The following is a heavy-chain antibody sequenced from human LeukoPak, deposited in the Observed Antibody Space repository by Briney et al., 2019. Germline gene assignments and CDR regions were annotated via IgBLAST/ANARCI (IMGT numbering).Heavy chain of an antibody. D-gene: IGHD3-22*01. CDR1: GGSISSYF. CDR3: GRGQWLPVFDF. Sequence: SETLSLTCTVSGGSISSYFWSWIRQPTGKGLEWIGRIYSSGSTNSNPSLKSRVTMSVDTSKNQFSLKLSSVTAADTAVYYCGRGQWLPVFDFWGQGTLVTVSS. V-gene: IGHV4-4*07. J-gene: IGHJ4*02. CDR2: IYSSGST.